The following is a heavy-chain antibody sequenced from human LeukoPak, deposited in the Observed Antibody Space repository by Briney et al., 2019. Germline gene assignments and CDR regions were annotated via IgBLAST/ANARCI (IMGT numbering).Heavy chain of an antibody. CDR3: TREGDFWKNNRFDP. J-gene: IGHJ5*02. V-gene: IGHV1-2*02. D-gene: IGHD3/OR15-3a*01. Sequence: ASVKVSCKASGYTFTGYYMHWVRQAPGQGLEWMGWINPNSGGTNYAQKFQGRVTMTRDTSISTAYMELSRLRSDDTAVYYCTREGDFWKNNRFDPWGQGTLVTVSS. CDR2: INPNSGGT. CDR1: GYTFTGYY.